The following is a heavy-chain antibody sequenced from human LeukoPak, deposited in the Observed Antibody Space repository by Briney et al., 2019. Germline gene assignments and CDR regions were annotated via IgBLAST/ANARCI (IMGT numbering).Heavy chain of an antibody. CDR1: GFTFSSYS. V-gene: IGHV3-21*01. CDR3: ATGGYYFDY. J-gene: IGHJ4*02. CDR2: ISSSSSYI. Sequence: GGSLRLSCAASGFTFSSYSMTWVRQAPGKGLEWVSSISSSSSYIYYAGSVKGRFTISRDNAKSSLYLEMNSLRAEDTAVYYCATGGYYFDYWGQGTLVTVSS.